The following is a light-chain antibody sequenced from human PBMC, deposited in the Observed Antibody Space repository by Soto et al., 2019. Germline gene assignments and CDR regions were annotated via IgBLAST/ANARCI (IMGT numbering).Light chain of an antibody. V-gene: IGKV1-5*01. CDR1: QSMTSW. J-gene: IGKJ1*01. CDR2: DAS. CDR3: QQYDSYPWT. Sequence: DIQMTQSPSTLSASVGDRVTITCRASQSMTSWLAWYQQKPGKAPKLLIYDASSLGSGVPSRFSGSGSGTEFTLTINSLQPDDFATYYCQQYDSYPWTFGQGTKVEIK.